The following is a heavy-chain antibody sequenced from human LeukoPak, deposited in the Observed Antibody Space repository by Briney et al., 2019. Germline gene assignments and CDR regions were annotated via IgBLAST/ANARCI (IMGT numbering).Heavy chain of an antibody. CDR1: GFTFSSYW. J-gene: IGHJ4*02. CDR2: IKEDGIEK. D-gene: IGHD3-22*01. Sequence: GRSLTLSCALSGFTFSSYWMSWVRQAPGKWMEWVANIKEDGIEKYYQDSVKGRFTISRDNAKNSLYLQMNSLRAEDTAVYYCAREVVLSTSAWFEYWGQGTLVTVSS. CDR3: AREVVLSTSAWFEY. V-gene: IGHV3-7*01.